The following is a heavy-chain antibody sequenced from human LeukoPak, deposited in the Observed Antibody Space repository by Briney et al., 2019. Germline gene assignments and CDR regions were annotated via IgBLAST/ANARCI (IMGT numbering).Heavy chain of an antibody. J-gene: IGHJ6*04. CDR1: GGSFSGYY. CDR2: INHSGST. CDR3: ARGCARVVPAAMPAARDYGMDV. Sequence: SETLSLTCAVYGGSFSGYYWSWIRQPPGKGPEWIGEINHSGSTNYNPSLKSRVTISVDTSKNQFSLKLSSVTAADTAVYYCARGCARVVPAAMPAARDYGMDVWGKGTTVTVSS. V-gene: IGHV4-34*01. D-gene: IGHD2-2*01.